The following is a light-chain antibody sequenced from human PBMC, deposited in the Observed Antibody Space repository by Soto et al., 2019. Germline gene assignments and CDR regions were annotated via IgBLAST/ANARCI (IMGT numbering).Light chain of an antibody. CDR1: SSDVSGFDY. CDR3: SSYTRISQRV. Sequence: QSALTQPASVSGAPGQSITISCTGTSSDVSGFDYVSWYQVHPGKAPQLMIYDVTYRPSGVSDRFSGSKSGNTASLTISGLQAEDEADYYCSSYTRISQRVFGTGTKLTVL. CDR2: DVT. V-gene: IGLV2-14*03. J-gene: IGLJ1*01.